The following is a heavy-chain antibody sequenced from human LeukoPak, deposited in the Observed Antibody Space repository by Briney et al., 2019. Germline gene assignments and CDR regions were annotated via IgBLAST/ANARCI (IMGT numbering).Heavy chain of an antibody. D-gene: IGHD1/OR15-1a*01. Sequence: TSQILSLTCTVSGGSISSGDYYWSWIRQPPGKGLEWIGYIYYSGSTYYNPSLKSRVTISVDTSKNQFSLKLSSVTAADTAVYYCAWCQEQDAFDIWGQGTMVTVSS. CDR2: IYYSGST. CDR3: AWCQEQDAFDI. V-gene: IGHV4-30-4*08. CDR1: GGSISSGDYY. J-gene: IGHJ3*02.